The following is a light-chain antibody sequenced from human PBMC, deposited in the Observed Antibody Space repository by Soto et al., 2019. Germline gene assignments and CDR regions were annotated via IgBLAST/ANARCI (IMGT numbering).Light chain of an antibody. Sequence: QSALTQPASVSGSPGQSITISCTGTSSDIGAYNFVSWYQQHPGKAPKPMLYDVNIRPSGVSNRFSGSKSGNTASLTISWLQAEDEADYYCTSWTTSTTMIFGGGTKVTVL. CDR3: TSWTTSTTMI. J-gene: IGLJ2*01. CDR1: SSDIGAYNF. CDR2: DVN. V-gene: IGLV2-14*03.